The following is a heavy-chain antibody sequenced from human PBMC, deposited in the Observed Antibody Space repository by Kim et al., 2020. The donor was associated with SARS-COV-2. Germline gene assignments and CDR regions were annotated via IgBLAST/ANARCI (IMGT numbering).Heavy chain of an antibody. CDR3: AKTYCSSTSCYDGGWYYYYGMDV. J-gene: IGHJ6*02. D-gene: IGHD2-2*01. Sequence: GGSLRLSCAASGFTFSSYGMHWVRQAPGKGLEWVAVISYDGSNKYYADSVKGRFTISRDNSKNTLYLQMNSLRAEDTAVYYCAKTYCSSTSCYDGGWYYYYGMDVWGQGTTVTVSS. CDR2: ISYDGSNK. V-gene: IGHV3-30*18. CDR1: GFTFSSYG.